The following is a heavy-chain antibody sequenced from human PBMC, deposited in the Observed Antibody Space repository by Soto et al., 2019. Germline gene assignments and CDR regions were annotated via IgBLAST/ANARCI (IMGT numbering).Heavy chain of an antibody. CDR3: ARDSHCSGGSCYSSNHDAFDI. CDR2: INPSGGST. CDR1: VYTFTSYY. D-gene: IGHD2-15*01. J-gene: IGHJ3*02. Sequence: ASVKVSCKASVYTFTSYYMHWVRQAPGQGLEWMGIINPSGGSTSYAQKFQGRVTMTRDTSTSTVYMELSSLRSEDTAVYYCARDSHCSGGSCYSSNHDAFDIWGQGTMVTVSS. V-gene: IGHV1-46*03.